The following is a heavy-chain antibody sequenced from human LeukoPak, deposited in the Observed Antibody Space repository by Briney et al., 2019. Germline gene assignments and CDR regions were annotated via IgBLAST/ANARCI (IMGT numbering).Heavy chain of an antibody. CDR2: ISGSGGTT. D-gene: IGHD5-18*01. V-gene: IGHV3-23*01. Sequence: GGSLRLSCAASGFTFSSYAMSWVRQAPGKGLEWVSAISGSGGTTYYADSVKGRFTISRDNSKNTLYLQMNSLRAEDTAVYYCAKDTASSWWYFDLWGRGTLVTVSS. CDR3: AKDTASSWWYFDL. CDR1: GFTFSSYA. J-gene: IGHJ2*01.